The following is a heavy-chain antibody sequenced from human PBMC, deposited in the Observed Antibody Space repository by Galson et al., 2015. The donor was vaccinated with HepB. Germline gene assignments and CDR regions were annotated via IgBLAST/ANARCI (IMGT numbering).Heavy chain of an antibody. Sequence: SVKVSCKASGGTFSRYTISWVRQAPGQGLEWLGGITPLFGTAKYAQKFQGRVTITADESTSTAYMELRSLKSDDTAVYYCAREGIAAATSPVDYWGQGTLVTVSS. V-gene: IGHV1-69*13. CDR2: ITPLFGTA. J-gene: IGHJ4*02. CDR3: AREGIAAATSPVDY. CDR1: GGTFSRYT. D-gene: IGHD6-13*01.